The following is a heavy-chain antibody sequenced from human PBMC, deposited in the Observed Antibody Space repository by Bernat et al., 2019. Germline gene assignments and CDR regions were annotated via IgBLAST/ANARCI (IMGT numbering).Heavy chain of an antibody. D-gene: IGHD1-20*01. J-gene: IGHJ4*02. CDR1: GYTFTGYY. CDR3: ARDLTGTPL. V-gene: IGHV1-2*02. Sequence: QVQLVQSGAEVKKPGASVKVSCKASGYTFTGYYMNWVRQAPRQGLEWMGWINPNSGDTKYAQKFQGRVAVTRDTSISTAYMELSRLTSDDTAVYYCARDLTGTPLWGQGTLVTVSS. CDR2: INPNSGDT.